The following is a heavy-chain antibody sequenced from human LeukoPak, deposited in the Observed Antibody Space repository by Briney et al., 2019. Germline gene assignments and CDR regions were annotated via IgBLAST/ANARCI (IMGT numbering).Heavy chain of an antibody. J-gene: IGHJ5*02. D-gene: IGHD6-19*01. Sequence: SETLSLTCTVSGGSISSYYWSWIRQPPGKGLEWIGYIYYSGSTNYNPSLKSRVTISVDTSKNQFSLKLSSVTAADPAVYYCARGSGAGGIDWFAPWGQGPLVTVSS. CDR2: IYYSGST. V-gene: IGHV4-59*01. CDR1: GGSISSYY. CDR3: ARGSGAGGIDWFAP.